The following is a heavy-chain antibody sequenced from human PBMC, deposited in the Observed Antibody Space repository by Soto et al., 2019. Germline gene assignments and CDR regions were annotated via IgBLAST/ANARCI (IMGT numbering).Heavy chain of an antibody. V-gene: IGHV3-23*01. CDR3: AKDFYGSGSYPNYFDY. D-gene: IGHD3-10*01. CDR2: ISGSGGST. Sequence: PVGSLRLSCAVSGFTFSKYAMSWVRQAPGKGLEWVSAISGSGGSTYYADSVKGRFTISRDNSKNTLYLQMNSLRAEDTAVYYCAKDFYGSGSYPNYFDYWGQGTLVTVSS. J-gene: IGHJ4*02. CDR1: GFTFSKYA.